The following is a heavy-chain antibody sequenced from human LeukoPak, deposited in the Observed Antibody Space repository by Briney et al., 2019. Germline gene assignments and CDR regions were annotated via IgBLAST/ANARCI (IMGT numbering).Heavy chain of an antibody. J-gene: IGHJ5*02. V-gene: IGHV4-31*03. CDR1: GGSISNGGDY. Sequence: SETLSLTCTVSGGSISNGGDYWSWIRQHPGKGLEWIGYIYYSGSTYYNPFLKSRVTISVDPSKDQFSLKLTSVTAADTAVYYCARGPTGGYVGWFDPWGQGTLVTVSS. CDR3: ARGPTGGYVGWFDP. D-gene: IGHD2-2*01. CDR2: IYYSGST.